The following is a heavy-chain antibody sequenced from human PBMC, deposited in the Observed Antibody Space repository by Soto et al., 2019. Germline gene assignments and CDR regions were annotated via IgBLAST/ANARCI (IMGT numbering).Heavy chain of an antibody. CDR3: ARLRWGSDNWFDP. CDR2: IGGGGVGT. CDR1: GSTFTRYA. D-gene: IGHD3-10*01. Sequence: EVQLLESGGGLVQPGGSRRLPCAAPGSTFTRYAMTWVRQTPGKGLEWVSAIGGGGVGTYSADSVKGRFTISRDNSTNSLYLQLNSLRAEDTAVYYCARLRWGSDNWFDPWGQGTLVTVSS. J-gene: IGHJ5*02. V-gene: IGHV3-23*01.